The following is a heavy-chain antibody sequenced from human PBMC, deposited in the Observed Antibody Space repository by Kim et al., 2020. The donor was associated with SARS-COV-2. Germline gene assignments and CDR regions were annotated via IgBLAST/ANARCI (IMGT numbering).Heavy chain of an antibody. D-gene: IGHD3-9*01. CDR1: GFTFSSYG. J-gene: IGHJ6*02. V-gene: IGHV3-30*18. Sequence: GGSLRLSCAASGFTFSSYGMHWVRQAPGKGLEWVAVISYDGSNKYYADSVKGRFTISRDNSKNTLYLQMNSLRAEDTAVYYCAKDGAYYDILTGYFSHSWSNYYYGMDVRGQGTTVTVSS. CDR2: ISYDGSNK. CDR3: AKDGAYYDILTGYFSHSWSNYYYGMDV.